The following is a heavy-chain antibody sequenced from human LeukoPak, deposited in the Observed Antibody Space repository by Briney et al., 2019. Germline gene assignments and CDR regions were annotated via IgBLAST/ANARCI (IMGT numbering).Heavy chain of an antibody. D-gene: IGHD3-9*01. Sequence: SETLSLTCAVYGASFSGYYCSWIRQPPGKGLEWIGEINHSGSTNYNPSLKSRVTISVDASKNQFSLKLSSVTAADTAVYYCARVEGYDILTGYYYYYGMDVWGQGTTVTVSS. J-gene: IGHJ6*02. CDR2: INHSGST. CDR1: GASFSGYY. V-gene: IGHV4-34*01. CDR3: ARVEGYDILTGYYYYYGMDV.